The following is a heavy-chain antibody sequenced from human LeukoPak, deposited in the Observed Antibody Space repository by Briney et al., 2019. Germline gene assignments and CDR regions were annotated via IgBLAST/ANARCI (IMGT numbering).Heavy chain of an antibody. CDR1: VYTFTGYY. Sequence: ASVKVSCKASVYTFTGYYIHWVRPAPGQGLEWMGWINPYSGDTAYAQKFQGRVTITADKSTSTAYMELSSLRSEDTAVYYCARAHSPKQWLVPFDYWGQGTLVTVSS. D-gene: IGHD6-19*01. CDR3: ARAHSPKQWLVPFDY. CDR2: INPYSGDT. J-gene: IGHJ4*02. V-gene: IGHV1-2*02.